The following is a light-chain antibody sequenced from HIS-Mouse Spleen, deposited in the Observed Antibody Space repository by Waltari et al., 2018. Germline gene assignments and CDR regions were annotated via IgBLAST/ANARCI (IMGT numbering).Light chain of an antibody. J-gene: IGLJ2*01. CDR3: YSTDSSGNHRV. Sequence: SYELTQPPSVSVSPGQTARSTCPGDAFPKHYAYWYQQKSGQAPVLVIYEDSKRPSGIPERFSGSSSGTMATLTISGAQVEDEADYYCYSTDSSGNHRVFGGGTKLTVL. CDR1: AFPKHY. V-gene: IGLV3-10*01. CDR2: EDS.